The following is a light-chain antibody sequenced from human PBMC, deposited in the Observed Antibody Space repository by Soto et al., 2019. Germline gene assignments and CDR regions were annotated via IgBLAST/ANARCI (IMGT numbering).Light chain of an antibody. CDR2: AAS. CDR1: QYMTRTY. Sequence: EIVLMQSPGTLSLSPGERATISCRASQYMTRTYIAWYQQKPGQAPRLLIYAASNRATGIPDKFSGSGSGADYSLTISRLEPEDSAVYYCHQYEKAPQTFGQGTKVDIK. CDR3: HQYEKAPQT. J-gene: IGKJ2*01. V-gene: IGKV3-20*01.